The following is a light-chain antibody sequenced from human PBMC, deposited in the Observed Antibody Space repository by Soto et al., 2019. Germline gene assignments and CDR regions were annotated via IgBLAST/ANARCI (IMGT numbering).Light chain of an antibody. CDR3: QQHNDWPWT. Sequence: EIVMTQSPASLSVSPGERVTLSCRTSQSVGSNLAWHQQKPGQAPRLLIYGASARATGIPARFSGSEFGTQFTLTISSLQSEDSAVYYCQQHNDWPWTFGQGTKVEVK. CDR1: QSVGSN. V-gene: IGKV3-15*01. J-gene: IGKJ1*01. CDR2: GAS.